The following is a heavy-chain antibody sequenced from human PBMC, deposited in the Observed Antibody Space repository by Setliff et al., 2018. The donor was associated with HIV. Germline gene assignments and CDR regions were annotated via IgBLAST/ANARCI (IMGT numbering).Heavy chain of an antibody. CDR2: IYSSGNT. CDR3: ARGHTWNYYGGDYFDY. J-gene: IGHJ4*02. D-gene: IGHD1-7*01. V-gene: IGHV4-61*01. Sequence: SETLSLTCIISGDSISNDYFWNWIRQPPGKGLEWIGYIYSSGNTNYNPSLESRVSISLDTSKNQFSLRLSSVTATDTAVYYCARGHTWNYYGGDYFDYWGQGSLVTVSS. CDR1: GDSISNDYF.